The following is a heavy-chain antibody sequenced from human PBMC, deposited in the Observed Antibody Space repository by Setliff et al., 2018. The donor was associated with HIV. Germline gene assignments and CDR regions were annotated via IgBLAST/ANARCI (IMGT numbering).Heavy chain of an antibody. Sequence: SETLSLTCTVSGGSIRSSSSYWGWIRQPPGKGLEWIGIIYYSGSTYYNPSLKSRLTISVDTSKNQFSLKLSSVTAADTAVYYCASRTLITGYDYWGQGTLVTVSS. V-gene: IGHV4-39*01. CDR3: ASRTLITGYDY. CDR1: GGSIRSSSSY. J-gene: IGHJ4*02. CDR2: IYYSGST. D-gene: IGHD3-16*01.